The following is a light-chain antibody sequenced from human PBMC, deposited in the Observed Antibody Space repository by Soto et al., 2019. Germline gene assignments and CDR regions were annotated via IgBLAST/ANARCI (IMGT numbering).Light chain of an antibody. V-gene: IGKV3-20*01. Sequence: EIVLTQSPGTLSLSPGERATLSCRASQSVSSNYLAWYQQKPGQAPRLLIYGASSRATGIPDRFSGSGSGTDFTLTISRLEPEDFAVYYCQQYGSFPLTFGGGTKVEIK. CDR3: QQYGSFPLT. CDR1: QSVSSNY. CDR2: GAS. J-gene: IGKJ4*01.